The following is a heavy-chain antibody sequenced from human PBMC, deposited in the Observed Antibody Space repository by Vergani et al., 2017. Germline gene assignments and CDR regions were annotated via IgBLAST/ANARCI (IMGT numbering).Heavy chain of an antibody. CDR2: INIGGRT. CDR3: TRSECSGTTCYGHYFDL. Sequence: LVESGGGLVQPGGSLRLSCAASSFSVSSHYMTWVRQAPGKGLEWVSTINIGGRTSYADSVKGRLTISRDTSRNAVYLQMNILRVEDTGVYYCTRSECSGTTCYGHYFDLWGHGILVTVSS. D-gene: IGHD2-15*01. CDR1: SFSVSSHY. V-gene: IGHV3-66*02. J-gene: IGHJ4*01.